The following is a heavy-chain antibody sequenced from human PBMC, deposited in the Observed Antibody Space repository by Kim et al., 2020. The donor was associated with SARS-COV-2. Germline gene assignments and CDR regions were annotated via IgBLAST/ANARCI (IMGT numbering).Heavy chain of an antibody. V-gene: IGHV3-30*04. D-gene: IGHD3-22*01. J-gene: IGHJ3*01. Sequence: GGSLRLSCAASGFTFSSYAMHWVRQAPGKGLEWVAVISYDGSNKYYADSVKGRFTISRDNSKNTLYLQMNSLRAEDTAVYYCARGPLYYYDSSGYYGDA. CDR1: GFTFSSYA. CDR2: ISYDGSNK. CDR3: ARGPLYYYDSSGYYGDA.